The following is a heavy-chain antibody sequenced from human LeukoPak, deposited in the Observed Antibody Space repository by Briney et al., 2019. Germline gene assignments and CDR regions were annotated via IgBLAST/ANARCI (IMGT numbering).Heavy chain of an antibody. V-gene: IGHV3-21*01. J-gene: IGHJ4*02. CDR1: GFTFSSYS. Sequence: GGSLRLSCAASGFTFSSYSMNWVRQAPGKGLEWVSSISSSSSYIYYADSVKGRFTISRDNAKNSLYLRMNSLRAEDTAVYYCAREFVVVPALSDYWGQGTLVTVSS. CDR3: AREFVVVPALSDY. D-gene: IGHD2-2*01. CDR2: ISSSSSYI.